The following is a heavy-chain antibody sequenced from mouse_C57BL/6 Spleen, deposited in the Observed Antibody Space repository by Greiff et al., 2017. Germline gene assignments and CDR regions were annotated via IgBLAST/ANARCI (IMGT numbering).Heavy chain of an antibody. CDR1: GYSITSGYY. Sequence: EVKLQESGPGLVKPSQSLSLTCSVTGYSITSGYYWNWIRQFPGNKLEWMGYISYDGSNNYKPSLKNRISITLDTSKNQFFLKLNSVTTEDTATYYCAREGSYYVNWGQGTTLTVSS. D-gene: IGHD1-1*01. CDR2: ISYDGSN. CDR3: AREGSYYVN. J-gene: IGHJ2*01. V-gene: IGHV3-6*01.